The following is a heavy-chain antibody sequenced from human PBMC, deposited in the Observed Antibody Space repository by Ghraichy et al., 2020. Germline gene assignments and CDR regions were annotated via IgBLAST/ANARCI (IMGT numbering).Heavy chain of an antibody. CDR2: IWYDGSNK. CDR1: GFTFSSYG. CDR3: ARDLSHCSGGSCYFIYYYGMDV. J-gene: IGHJ6*02. D-gene: IGHD2-15*01. Sequence: GGSLRLSCAASGFTFSSYGMHWVRQASGKELEWVAVIWYDGSNKYYADSVKGRFTISRDNSKNTLYLQMNSLRAEDTAVYYCARDLSHCSGGSCYFIYYYGMDVWGQGTTVTVSS. V-gene: IGHV3-33*01.